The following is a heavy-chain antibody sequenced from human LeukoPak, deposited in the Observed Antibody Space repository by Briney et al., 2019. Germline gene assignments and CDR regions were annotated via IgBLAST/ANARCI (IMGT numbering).Heavy chain of an antibody. CDR1: GFTFSSYA. V-gene: IGHV3-23*01. CDR3: AKSRSGTTSCYNY. D-gene: IGHD2-2*02. Sequence: GGSLRLSCAASGFTFSSYAMSWVRQAPGKGLEWVSAISGSDGSTYYADSVKGRFTTSRDNSKNTLYLQMNSLRAEDTAVYYCAKSRSGTTSCYNYWGQGTLVTVSS. CDR2: ISGSDGST. J-gene: IGHJ4*02.